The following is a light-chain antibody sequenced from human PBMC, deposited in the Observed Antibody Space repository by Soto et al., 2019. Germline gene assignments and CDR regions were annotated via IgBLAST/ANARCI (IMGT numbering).Light chain of an antibody. CDR3: SSKAGNTFYV. CDR2: QVT. V-gene: IGLV2-8*01. Sequence: QSALTQPPFASGSPGQSVTISCTGTSSDVGAYNYVSWYQQHPGKAPKLLLYQVTKRPSGVPDRFSASKSGNTASLTVSWLQAEDEADYYCSSKAGNTFYVFGPGTKLTVL. CDR1: SSDVGAYNY. J-gene: IGLJ1*01.